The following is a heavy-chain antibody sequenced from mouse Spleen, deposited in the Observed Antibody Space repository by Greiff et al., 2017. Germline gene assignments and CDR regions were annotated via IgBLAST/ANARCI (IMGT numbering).Heavy chain of an antibody. CDR1: GFPFSDYG. J-gene: IGHJ4*01. Sequence: EVKVVESGGGLVKPGGSLKLSCAASGFPFSDYGMHWVRQAPEKGLEWVAYISSGSSTIYYADTVKGRFTISRDNAKNTLFLQMTSLRSEETAMYYWERGAYDYGSSYDAMDYWGQGTSVTVSS. D-gene: IGHD1-1*01. CDR3: ERGAYDYGSSYDAMDY. CDR2: ISSGSSTI. V-gene: IGHV5-17*01.